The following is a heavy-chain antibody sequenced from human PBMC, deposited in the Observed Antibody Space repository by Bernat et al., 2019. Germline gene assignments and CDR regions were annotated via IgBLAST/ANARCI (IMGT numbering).Heavy chain of an antibody. CDR2: IYHSGST. CDR1: GYSISSGYY. J-gene: IGHJ4*02. D-gene: IGHD3-22*01. CDR3: ARDQDSSGYYEGGVDY. Sequence: QVRLQESGPGLVKPSETLSLTCAVSGYSISSGYYWGWIRQPPGKGLEWIGSIYHSGSTYYNPSLKSRVTISVDTSKNQFSLKLSSVTAADTAVYYCARDQDSSGYYEGGVDYWGQGTLVTVSS. V-gene: IGHV4-38-2*02.